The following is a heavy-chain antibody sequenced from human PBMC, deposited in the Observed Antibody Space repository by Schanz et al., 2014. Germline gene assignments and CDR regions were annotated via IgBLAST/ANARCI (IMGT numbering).Heavy chain of an antibody. CDR2: INVGNGNM. Sequence: GPEVKEPGASVKVSCKASGYTFVSYSMHWVRQAPGQGLEWMGWINVGNGNMKYSQKFQGRVTITRDTLASTAYMEVSSLRSEDTAVYYCARSGSSNWYFFDYWGQGTLVTVSS. J-gene: IGHJ4*02. V-gene: IGHV1-3*01. D-gene: IGHD6-13*01. CDR1: GYTFVSYS. CDR3: ARSGSSNWYFFDY.